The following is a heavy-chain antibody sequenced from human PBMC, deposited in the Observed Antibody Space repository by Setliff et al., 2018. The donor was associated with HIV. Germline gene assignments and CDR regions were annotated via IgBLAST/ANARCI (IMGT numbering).Heavy chain of an antibody. CDR2: IIESGGT. CDR1: GFIVTDYG. CDR3: TRDRRGSNSWSGYNGGFDY. V-gene: IGHV3-23*01. J-gene: IGHJ4*02. Sequence: TGGSLRLSCAASGFIVTDYGMTWVRQAPGKGLEWVSAIIESGGTFYTDSVKGRFTISRDNSKNTLYLQMNSLTTEDTAVYFCTRDRRGSNSWSGYNGGFDYWGQGTLVTVSS. D-gene: IGHD3-3*01.